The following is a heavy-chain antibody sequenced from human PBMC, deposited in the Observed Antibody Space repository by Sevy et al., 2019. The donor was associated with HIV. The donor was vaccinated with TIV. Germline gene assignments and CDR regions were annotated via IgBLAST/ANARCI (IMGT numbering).Heavy chain of an antibody. D-gene: IGHD4-17*01. CDR2: ISGSGGRT. Sequence: GGSLRLSCAASGFTFSSYAMSWVRQAPGKGLEWVSAISGSGGRTYYADSVKGRFTISRDNPKNTLYLQMNSLRAEDTAVYYCAKDHGDSSFDYWGQGTLVTVSS. J-gene: IGHJ4*02. CDR1: GFTFSSYA. CDR3: AKDHGDSSFDY. V-gene: IGHV3-23*01.